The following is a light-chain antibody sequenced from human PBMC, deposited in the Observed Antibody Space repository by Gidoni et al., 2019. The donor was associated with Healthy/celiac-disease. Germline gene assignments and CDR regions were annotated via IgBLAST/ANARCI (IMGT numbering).Light chain of an antibody. CDR2: AAS. J-gene: IGKJ2*01. Sequence: DIQMSQHPSSVSASVGGRVTITCRASQVSSSWLAWYQQKPGEATKLLIYAASSVQSGAPSRFSGSGAGKDFTLTISSLHPEDFANYYCQHANSFPYTFGQGTKLEIK. V-gene: IGKV1-12*01. CDR1: QVSSSW. CDR3: QHANSFPYT.